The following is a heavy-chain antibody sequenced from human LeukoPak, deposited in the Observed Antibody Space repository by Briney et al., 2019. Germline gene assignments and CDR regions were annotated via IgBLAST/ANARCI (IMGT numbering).Heavy chain of an antibody. CDR3: ARGGGYSYGRFDY. J-gene: IGHJ4*02. CDR2: IYYSGNT. Sequence: PSETLSLTCTVSGGSINSFYWSWIRQPPGKGLEFIGHIYYSGNTNYNPSLKSRVTISVDTSKNQFSLKLSSVTAADTAVYYCARGGGYSYGRFDYWGQGTLVTVSS. V-gene: IGHV4-59*01. CDR1: GGSINSFY. D-gene: IGHD5-18*01.